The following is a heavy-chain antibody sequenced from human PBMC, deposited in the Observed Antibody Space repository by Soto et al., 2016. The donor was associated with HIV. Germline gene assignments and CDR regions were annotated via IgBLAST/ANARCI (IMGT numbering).Heavy chain of an antibody. CDR1: GFTFENYG. J-gene: IGHJ4*02. CDR2: INWNGDNT. CDR3: AKSRGVTYGGYFDS. Sequence: EVQLVESGGGVARPGGSLRLSCAASGFTFENYGMSWVRQVPGKGLEWISGINWNGDNTDYGDSVKGQFIISRNNAKNSLYLQLKSLRAEDTALYYCAKSRGVTYGGYFDSWGQGILVTVSS. V-gene: IGHV3-20*04. D-gene: IGHD3-16*01.